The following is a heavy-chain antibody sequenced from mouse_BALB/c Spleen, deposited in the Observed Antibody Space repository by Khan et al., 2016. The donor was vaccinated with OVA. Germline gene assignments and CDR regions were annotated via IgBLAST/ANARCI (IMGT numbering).Heavy chain of an antibody. CDR3: ARVYGGDFDY. V-gene: IGHV3-2*02. CDR1: GYSITSDYA. CDR2: ISYSGNT. D-gene: IGHD1-1*02. Sequence: EVQLVESGPGLVKPSQSLSLICTVTGYSITSDYAWNWIRQFPGNKLEWMGLISYSGNTNYTPSLKSRISITRDTSTNPFFLHLNSVTTEDTATYYCARVYGGDFDYWGQGTTLTVSS. J-gene: IGHJ2*01.